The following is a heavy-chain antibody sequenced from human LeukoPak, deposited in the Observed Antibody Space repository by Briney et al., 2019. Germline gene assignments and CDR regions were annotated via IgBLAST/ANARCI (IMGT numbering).Heavy chain of an antibody. V-gene: IGHV3-23*01. CDR1: GFTLSSYA. D-gene: IGHD2-2*01. Sequence: GGSLRLSCAASGFTLSSYAMSWVRQAPGKGLEWVSAISGSGGSTYYADSVKGRFTISRDNSENTLYLQMNSLRAEDTAVYYCAKDPIPAAMNYWGQGTLVTVSS. CDR2: ISGSGGST. J-gene: IGHJ4*02. CDR3: AKDPIPAAMNY.